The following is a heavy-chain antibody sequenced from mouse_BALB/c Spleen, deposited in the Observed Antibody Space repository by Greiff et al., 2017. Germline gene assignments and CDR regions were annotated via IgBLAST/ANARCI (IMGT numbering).Heavy chain of an antibody. CDR1: GYTFTSYT. V-gene: IGHV1-4*02. CDR2: INPSGGYT. J-gene: IGHJ2*01. Sequence: VQLLQSAAELARPGASVKMSCKASGYTFTSYTMHWVKQRPGQGLEWIGYINPSGGYTEYNQKIKDKTTLTADKSSSTAYMQLSSLTSEDSAIYYCARHGGNYLDDWGQGTTLTVSS. CDR3: ARHGGNYLDD.